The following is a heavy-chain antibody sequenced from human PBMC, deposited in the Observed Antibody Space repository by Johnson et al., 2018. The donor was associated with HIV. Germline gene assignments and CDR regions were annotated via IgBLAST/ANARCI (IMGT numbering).Heavy chain of an antibody. CDR3: ARAGPYCSGGSCYSPDAFDI. CDR1: GFTFSFYW. CDR2: INSDGSST. J-gene: IGHJ3*02. Sequence: VQLVESGGGFVQPGGSLRLSCAASGFTFSFYWMHWVRQVPGKGLVWVSRINSDGSSTSYADSVKGRFTLSSDNAKNTLYLQVNSLRAEDTALYYCARAGPYCSGGSCYSPDAFDIWGQGTMVTVSS. D-gene: IGHD2-15*01. V-gene: IGHV3-74*01.